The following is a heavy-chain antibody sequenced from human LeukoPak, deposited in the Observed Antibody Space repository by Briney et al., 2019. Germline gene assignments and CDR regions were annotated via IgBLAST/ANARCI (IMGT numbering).Heavy chain of an antibody. V-gene: IGHV3-23*01. CDR2: ISGSGATT. D-gene: IGHD5-12*01. CDR3: ARDRGGLRYIDY. J-gene: IGHJ4*02. Sequence: PGGSLRLSCAASGFTFATYALTWVRQAPGKGLEWVSAISGSGATTFYADSVKGRFTVYRDNSENTLYLQMNSLRAEDTAVFYCARDRGGLRYIDYWGQGTLVTVSS. CDR1: GFTFATYA.